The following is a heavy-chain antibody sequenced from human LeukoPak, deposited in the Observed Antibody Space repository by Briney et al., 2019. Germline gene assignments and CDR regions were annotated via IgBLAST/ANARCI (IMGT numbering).Heavy chain of an antibody. CDR1: GFTFSSYA. J-gene: IGHJ6*03. Sequence: GGSLRLSCAASGFTFSSYAMSWVRQAPGKGLEWVSAISGSGGSTYYADSVKGRLTISRDNSKNTLYLQMNSLRAEDTAVYYCAKVTTVTTGIYYMDVWGKGTTVTVSS. D-gene: IGHD4-11*01. V-gene: IGHV3-23*01. CDR2: ISGSGGST. CDR3: AKVTTVTTGIYYMDV.